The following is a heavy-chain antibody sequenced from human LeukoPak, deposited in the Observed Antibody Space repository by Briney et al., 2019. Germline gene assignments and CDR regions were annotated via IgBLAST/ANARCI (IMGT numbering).Heavy chain of an antibody. CDR3: AKGSNHRAAGNRFEY. D-gene: IGHD6-13*01. CDR1: GFTFSSYA. J-gene: IGHJ4*02. V-gene: IGHV3-23*01. Sequence: GGSLRLSCAASGFTFSSYAMSWVRPAPGRGVEWVSAISGSGGRTYYADSVKGRFTISRDNSKNTLYLQMNSLRDEDTAVYYCAKGSNHRAAGNRFEYWGQGTLVTVAS. CDR2: ISGSGGRT.